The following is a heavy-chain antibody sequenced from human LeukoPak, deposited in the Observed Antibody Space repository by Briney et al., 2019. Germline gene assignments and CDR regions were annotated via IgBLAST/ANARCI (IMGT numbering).Heavy chain of an antibody. D-gene: IGHD6-19*01. CDR2: INPSGGST. CDR3: ARDIAVAGKEEVDY. V-gene: IGHV1-46*01. CDR1: GYTLTSYG. Sequence: GASVKVSCKASGYTLTSYGISWVRQAPGQGLEWMGIINPSGGSTSYAQKFQGRVTMTRDTSTSTVYMELSSLRSEDTAVYYCARDIAVAGKEEVDYWGQGTLVTVSS. J-gene: IGHJ4*02.